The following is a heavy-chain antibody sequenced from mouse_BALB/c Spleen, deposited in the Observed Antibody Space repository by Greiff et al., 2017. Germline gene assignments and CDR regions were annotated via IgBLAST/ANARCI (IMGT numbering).Heavy chain of an antibody. CDR2: ISYDGSN. J-gene: IGHJ3*01. Sequence: EVQLQESGPGLVKPSQSLSLTCSVTGYSITSGYYWNWIRQFPGNKLEWMGYISYDGSNNYNPSLKNRISITRDTSKNQFFLKLNSVTTEDTATYYGARAKYGNYEAWFAYWGQGTLVTVSA. CDR1: GYSITSGYY. CDR3: ARAKYGNYEAWFAY. D-gene: IGHD2-10*02. V-gene: IGHV3-6*02.